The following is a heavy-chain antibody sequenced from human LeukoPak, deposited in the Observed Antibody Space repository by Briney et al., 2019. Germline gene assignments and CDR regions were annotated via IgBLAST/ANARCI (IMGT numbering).Heavy chain of an antibody. CDR3: ARDRGVQPHLRYFDWFHTRYYYYGMDV. CDR1: GYTFTSYG. CDR2: ISAYNGNT. J-gene: IGHJ6*02. D-gene: IGHD3-9*01. Sequence: ASVKVSCKASGYTFTSYGISWVRQAPGQGLEWMGWISAYNGNTNHAQKLQGRVTMTTDTSTSTAYMELRSLRSDDTAVYYCARDRGVQPHLRYFDWFHTRYYYYGMDVCGQGTTVTVSS. V-gene: IGHV1-18*01.